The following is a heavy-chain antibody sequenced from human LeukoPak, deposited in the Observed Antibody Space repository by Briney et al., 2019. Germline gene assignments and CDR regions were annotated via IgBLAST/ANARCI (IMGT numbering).Heavy chain of an antibody. CDR2: ISYDGSNK. CDR1: GFTFSSYA. V-gene: IGHV3-30*04. Sequence: GGSLRLSCAASGFTFSSYAMHWVRQAPGKGLEWVAVISYDGSNKYYADSVKGRFTISRDNSKNTLYLQMNSLRAEDTAVYYCAKDAHVDTAMALYYFDYWGQGTLATVSS. D-gene: IGHD5-18*01. J-gene: IGHJ4*02. CDR3: AKDAHVDTAMALYYFDY.